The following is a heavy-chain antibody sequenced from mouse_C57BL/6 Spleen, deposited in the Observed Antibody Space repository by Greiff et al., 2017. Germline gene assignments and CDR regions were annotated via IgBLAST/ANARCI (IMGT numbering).Heavy chain of an antibody. CDR1: GYTFTDYN. CDR2: INPNNGGT. D-gene: IGHD2-1*01. CDR3: AIGNYEGFAD. Sequence: EVQLQESGPELVKPGASVKMSCKASGYTFTDYNMHWVKQSHGKSLEWIGYINPNNGGTSYNQKFKGKATLTVNKSSSTAYMELRSLTSEDSAVYYCAIGNYEGFADWGQGTLVTVSA. V-gene: IGHV1-22*01. J-gene: IGHJ3*01.